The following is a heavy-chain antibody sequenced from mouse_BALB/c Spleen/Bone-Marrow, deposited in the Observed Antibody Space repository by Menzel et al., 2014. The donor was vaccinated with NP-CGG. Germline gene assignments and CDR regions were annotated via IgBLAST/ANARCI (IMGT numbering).Heavy chain of an antibody. V-gene: IGHV1-69*02. CDR1: GYTFTSYW. D-gene: IGHD2-3*01. CDR2: IYPSDSYT. Sequence: VQLQQSGAELVRPGASVKLSCKASGYTFTSYWINWVKQRPRQGLEWIGNIYPSDSYTNYNQKFKDKATLTVDKSSSTAYMQLSSPTSEDSAVYYCTRDDGSPFAYWGQGTLVTVSA. CDR3: TRDDGSPFAY. J-gene: IGHJ3*01.